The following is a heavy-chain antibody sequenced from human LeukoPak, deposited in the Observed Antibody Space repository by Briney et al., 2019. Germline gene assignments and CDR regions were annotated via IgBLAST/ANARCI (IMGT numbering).Heavy chain of an antibody. Sequence: PSETLSLTCTVSGGSINSYYWSWIRQPPGKGLEWIGYIYYSGSTNYNPSLKSRVTISVDTSKNQFSLRVRSMTAADTGVYYCARVPGVYYDSLTGYGSGWFDPWGQGTLVTVPS. CDR3: ARVPGVYYDSLTGYGSGWFDP. V-gene: IGHV4-59*08. D-gene: IGHD3-9*01. CDR2: IYYSGST. CDR1: GGSINSYY. J-gene: IGHJ5*02.